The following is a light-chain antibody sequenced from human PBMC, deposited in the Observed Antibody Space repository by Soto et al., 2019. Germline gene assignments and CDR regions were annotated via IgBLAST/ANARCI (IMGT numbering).Light chain of an antibody. J-gene: IGLJ3*02. CDR1: SSDVGGYNR. V-gene: IGLV2-18*02. CDR3: SSYTSSSTGV. CDR2: EVS. Sequence: QSVLTQPPSVSGSPGQSVTISCTGTSSDVGGYNRVSWYQQPPGTGPKLMIYEVSNRPSGVPDRFSGSKSGNTASLTISGLQAEDQADYYCSSYTSSSTGVFGGGTKLTVL.